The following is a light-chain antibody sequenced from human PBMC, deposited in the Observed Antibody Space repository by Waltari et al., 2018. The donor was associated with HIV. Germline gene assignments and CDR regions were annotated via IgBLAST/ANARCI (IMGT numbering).Light chain of an antibody. J-gene: IGLJ3*02. CDR3: QSTDSSGISWV. V-gene: IGLV3-25*03. CDR2: KDI. Sequence: SYGLTQPPSVSVSPGQTAKITCSGGASSKLYDYWYQQKPGQAPVLFIYKDIERPSGIPERFSGSRSGTTVTLTISGVQEEDEADYYCQSTDSSGISWVFGGGTKVTVL. CDR1: ASSKLY.